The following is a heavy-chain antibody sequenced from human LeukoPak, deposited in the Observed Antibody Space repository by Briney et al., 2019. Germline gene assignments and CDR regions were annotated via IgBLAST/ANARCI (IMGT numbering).Heavy chain of an antibody. CDR3: AKDGEYCTNGVCYIDY. Sequence: PGGSLRLSCAASGFTFSSYAMSWVRQAPGKGLEWVSAISGSGGSTYYADSAKGRFTISRDNSKNTLYLQMNSLRAEDTAVYYCAKDGEYCTNGVCYIDYWGQGTLVTVSS. D-gene: IGHD2-8*01. CDR1: GFTFSSYA. V-gene: IGHV3-23*01. J-gene: IGHJ4*02. CDR2: ISGSGGST.